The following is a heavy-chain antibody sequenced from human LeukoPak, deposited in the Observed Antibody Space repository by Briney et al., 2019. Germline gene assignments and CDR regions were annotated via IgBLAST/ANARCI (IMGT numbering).Heavy chain of an antibody. CDR2: ISWNGGST. CDR1: GFTFDDYA. D-gene: IGHD3-9*01. CDR3: ARRRRSGYYDILTGYYTSYYFDY. V-gene: IGHV3-9*01. J-gene: IGHJ4*02. Sequence: GRSLRLSCAASGFTFDDYAMHWVRQAPGKGLEWVSGISWNGGSTGYADSVKGRFTISRDNAKNSLYLQMNSLRAEDTALYYCARRRRSGYYDILTGYYTSYYFDYWGQGTLVTVSS.